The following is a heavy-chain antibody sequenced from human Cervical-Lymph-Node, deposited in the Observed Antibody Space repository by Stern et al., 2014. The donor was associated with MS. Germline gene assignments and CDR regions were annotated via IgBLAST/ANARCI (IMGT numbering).Heavy chain of an antibody. D-gene: IGHD4-17*01. J-gene: IGHJ4*02. CDR3: ARADYGDYVGGLDFDY. V-gene: IGHV5-51*01. CDR2: INPGFSYP. Sequence: VQLVQSGAEVKKPGASLKISCKGSGYSFTSYWIGWVRQVPGKGLEWMGIINPGFSYPRYGPPFQGQVTIAADKSISTASLQWSSLKASDTAMYYCARADYGDYVGGLDFDYWGQGTLVTVSS. CDR1: GYSFTSYW.